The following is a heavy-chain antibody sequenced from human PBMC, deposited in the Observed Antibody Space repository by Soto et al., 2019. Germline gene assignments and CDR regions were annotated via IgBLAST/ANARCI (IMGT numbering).Heavy chain of an antibody. CDR1: GFTFSSYA. J-gene: IGHJ4*02. CDR3: AKVVAGTLGPFDY. D-gene: IGHD6-19*01. V-gene: IGHV3-23*01. Sequence: GGSLRLSCAASGFTFSSYAMSWVRQAPGKGLEWVSAISGSGGSTYYADSEKGRFTISRDNSKNTLYLQMNSLRAEDTAVYYCAKVVAGTLGPFDYWGQGTLVTVSS. CDR2: ISGSGGST.